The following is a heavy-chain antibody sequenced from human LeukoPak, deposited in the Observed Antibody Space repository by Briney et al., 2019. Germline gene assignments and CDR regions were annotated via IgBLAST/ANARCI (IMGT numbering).Heavy chain of an antibody. J-gene: IGHJ6*03. D-gene: IGHD6-6*01. CDR2: IYYSGST. V-gene: IGHV4-59*01. CDR3: ARGRGGYSSSSGYYYYMDV. CDR1: GGSISSYY. Sequence: PSETLSLTCTVSGGSISSYYWSWIRQPPGKGLEWLGYIYYSGSTNYNPSLQSRVTISVDTSKNQFSLKLSSVTAADTAVYYCARGRGGYSSSSGYYYYMDVWGKGTTVTVSS.